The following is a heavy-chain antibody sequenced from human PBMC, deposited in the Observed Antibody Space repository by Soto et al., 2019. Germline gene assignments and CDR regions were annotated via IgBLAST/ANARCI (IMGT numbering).Heavy chain of an antibody. CDR3: ARGGLGGYSYGLRGLYYYYGMDV. J-gene: IGHJ6*02. D-gene: IGHD5-18*01. Sequence: ASVKVSCKASGYTFTSYDINWVRQATGQGLEWMGWMNPNSGNTGYAQKFQGRVTMTRNTSISTAYMELSSLRSEDTAVYYCARGGLGGYSYGLRGLYYYYGMDVWGQGTTVTVSS. CDR2: MNPNSGNT. CDR1: GYTFTSYD. V-gene: IGHV1-8*01.